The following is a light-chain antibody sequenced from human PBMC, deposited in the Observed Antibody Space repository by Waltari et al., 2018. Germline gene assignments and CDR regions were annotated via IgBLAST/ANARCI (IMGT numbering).Light chain of an antibody. CDR2: DVG. CDR3: CSYTRSGSLV. Sequence: QSALTQPASVSGSPGQSTRISCTGTSRVVGGYNFVSWYQPLPGKAPKLIIYDVGNRPSGVSNRFSGSKSGNTASLIISGLQADDEADYYCCSYTRSGSLVFGGGTKLTVL. V-gene: IGLV2-14*03. CDR1: SRVVGGYNF. J-gene: IGLJ2*01.